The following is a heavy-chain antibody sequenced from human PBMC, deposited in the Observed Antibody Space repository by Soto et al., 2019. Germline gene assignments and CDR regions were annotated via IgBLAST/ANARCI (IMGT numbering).Heavy chain of an antibody. V-gene: IGHV3-21*01. J-gene: IGHJ6*02. CDR3: ARGGSGSYHFGSRGIYYYYGMDV. D-gene: IGHD3-10*01. Sequence: EVQLVESGGGLVQPGGSLRLSCAASGFTFSSYSMNWVRQAPGKGLEWVSSISSSSSYIYYADSVKGRFTISRDNAKNSLYLQMNSLRAEDTAVYYCARGGSGSYHFGSRGIYYYYGMDVWGQGTTVTVSS. CDR2: ISSSSSYI. CDR1: GFTFSSYS.